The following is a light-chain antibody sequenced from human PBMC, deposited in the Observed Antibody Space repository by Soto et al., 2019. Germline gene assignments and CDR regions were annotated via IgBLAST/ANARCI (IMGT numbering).Light chain of an antibody. J-gene: IGLJ1*01. CDR3: CSYAGSYTYV. Sequence: QSVLTQPRSVSGSPGQSVTISCTGTSSDVGGHNYVSWYQQYPGKAPKLLLSSVSKRPSGVPDRFSGSKSGNTASLTISGLQAEDEADYYCCSYAGSYTYVFGTGPKV. V-gene: IGLV2-11*01. CDR1: SSDVGGHNY. CDR2: SVS.